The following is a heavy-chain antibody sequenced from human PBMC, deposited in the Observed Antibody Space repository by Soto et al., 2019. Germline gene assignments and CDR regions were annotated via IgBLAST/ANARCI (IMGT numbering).Heavy chain of an antibody. V-gene: IGHV3-9*02. D-gene: IGHD4-17*01. Sequence: EVQLVESGGGLVQPGTSLRLSCVASGFIADDYAMHWVRQAPGKGLEWVSGISSNSATINYADSVKGRFTISRDNAKNSLFLQMNSLRPEDTAFYYCVKDMKWGGMTTIHYFDSWGQGTLVTVSS. J-gene: IGHJ4*02. CDR1: GFIADDYA. CDR3: VKDMKWGGMTTIHYFDS. CDR2: ISSNSATI.